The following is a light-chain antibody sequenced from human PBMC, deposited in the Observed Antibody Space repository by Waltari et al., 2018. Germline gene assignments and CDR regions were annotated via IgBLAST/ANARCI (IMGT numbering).Light chain of an antibody. V-gene: IGKV4-1*01. CDR1: QSVLYSSNNKNY. CDR3: QQYYSTPYT. CDR2: WAS. Sequence: DIVMTQSPDSLAASLGERATINCKSSQSVLYSSNNKNYLAWYQQKPGQPPKVLIYWASTRESGVPDRFSGSGSGTDFTLTISSLQAEDVAVYYCQQYYSTPYTFGQGTKLDIK. J-gene: IGKJ2*01.